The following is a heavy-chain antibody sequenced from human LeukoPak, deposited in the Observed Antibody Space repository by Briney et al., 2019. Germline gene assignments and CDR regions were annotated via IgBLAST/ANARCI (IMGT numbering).Heavy chain of an antibody. CDR1: GGSFSGYY. Sequence: SETLSLTCAVYGGSFSGYYWSWIRQPPGKGLEWIGEINHSGSTNYNPSLKSRVTISVDTSKNQFSLKLSSVTAADTALYYCACGYSYGYLTSYGLDVWGQGTTVTVSS. V-gene: IGHV4-34*01. CDR3: ACGYSYGYLTSYGLDV. CDR2: INHSGST. J-gene: IGHJ6*02. D-gene: IGHD5-18*01.